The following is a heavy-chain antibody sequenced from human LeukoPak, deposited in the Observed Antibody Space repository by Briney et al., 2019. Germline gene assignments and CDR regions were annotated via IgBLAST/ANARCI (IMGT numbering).Heavy chain of an antibody. J-gene: IGHJ4*02. V-gene: IGHV3-48*01. D-gene: IGHD3-3*01. Sequence: GGSLRLSCAASGFTFSSYSMNWVRQAPGKGLEWVSYISSSSSTKYYADSVKGRFTISRDNAKNSLYLQMNSLRAEDTAVYYCARGTYYDFWSGYYTLHYWGQGTLVTVSS. CDR1: GFTFSSYS. CDR2: ISSSSSTK. CDR3: ARGTYYDFWSGYYTLHY.